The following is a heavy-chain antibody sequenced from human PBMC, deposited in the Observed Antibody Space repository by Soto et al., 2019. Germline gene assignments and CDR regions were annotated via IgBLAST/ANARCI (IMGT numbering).Heavy chain of an antibody. D-gene: IGHD3-22*01. V-gene: IGHV4-39*01. J-gene: IGHJ4*02. CDR2: IYYSGNT. CDR3: ASERLYYYDNSGPHYYFDY. Sequence: SETLSLTCNVSGGSISSSTYYWGWIRQPPGKGLEWIGTIYYSGNTYYNPSLKSRVTISVDTSKNQLSLKLSSVTAADTDVYYCASERLYYYDNSGPHYYFDYWGQGTLVTVSS. CDR1: GGSISSSTYY.